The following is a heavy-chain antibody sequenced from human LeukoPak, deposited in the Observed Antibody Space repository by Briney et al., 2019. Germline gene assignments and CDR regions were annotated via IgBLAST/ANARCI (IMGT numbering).Heavy chain of an antibody. CDR3: SKTPSVPVAGRNWYFDL. V-gene: IGHV3-23*01. D-gene: IGHD6-19*01. J-gene: IGHJ2*01. CDR1: GLTFSNYA. Sequence: PGGSLRLSCAASGLTFSNYAMHWVRQTPGKGLEGVSAISGSGVSTQYAYSVRGRFIISRDNSKNTLWLQMNNLEAEDTAIYCCSKTPSVPVAGRNWYFDLWGRGTLVTVSS. CDR2: ISGSGVST.